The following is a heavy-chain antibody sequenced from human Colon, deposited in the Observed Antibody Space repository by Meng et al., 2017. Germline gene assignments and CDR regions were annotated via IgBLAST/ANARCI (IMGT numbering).Heavy chain of an antibody. V-gene: IGHV4-4*02. CDR3: GRDQGRELINH. CDR1: GDSISGDIW. Sequence: HVQLRPAVQGLVKPSGTLSLTCTFSGDSISGDIWWSWVRQPPGKGLEWIGEVYHRGDTNYNPSLKSRVDISVDKSKNQFYLSLFSVTAADTAVYYCGRDQGRELINHWGQGTLVTVSS. J-gene: IGHJ4*02. D-gene: IGHD1-7*01. CDR2: VYHRGDT.